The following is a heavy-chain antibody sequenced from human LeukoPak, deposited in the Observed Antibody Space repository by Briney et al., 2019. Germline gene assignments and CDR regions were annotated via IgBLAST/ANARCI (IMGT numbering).Heavy chain of an antibody. Sequence: SETLSLTCTVSGGSISSYYWSWIRQPPGKGLEWIGYIYYSGSTNYNPSLKSRVTISVDTSKNQFSLKLSSVTAADTAVYYCARGAMVRGVPFNPWGQGTLVTVSS. J-gene: IGHJ5*02. CDR2: IYYSGST. CDR3: ARGAMVRGVPFNP. CDR1: GGSISSYY. V-gene: IGHV4-59*12. D-gene: IGHD3-10*01.